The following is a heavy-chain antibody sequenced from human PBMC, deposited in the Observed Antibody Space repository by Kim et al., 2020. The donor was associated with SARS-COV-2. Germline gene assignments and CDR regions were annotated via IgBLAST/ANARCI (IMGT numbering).Heavy chain of an antibody. CDR1: GFTFSSYG. CDR2: ISYDGSNK. Sequence: GGSLRLSCAASGFTFSSYGMHWVRQAPGKGLEWVAVISYDGSNKYYADSVKGRFTISRDNSKNTLYLQMNSLRAEDTAVYYCARDRTRRCFDYWGQGTLVTVSS. J-gene: IGHJ4*02. CDR3: ARDRTRRCFDY. V-gene: IGHV3-33*05.